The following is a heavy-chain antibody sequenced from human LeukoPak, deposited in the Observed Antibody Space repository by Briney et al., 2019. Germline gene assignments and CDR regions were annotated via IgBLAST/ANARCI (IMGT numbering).Heavy chain of an antibody. J-gene: IGHJ4*02. CDR2: IYHSGST. V-gene: IGHV4-38-2*02. D-gene: IGHD2-15*01. CDR1: GYSISSGYY. CDR3: ARTRRDGSGGFDY. Sequence: PSWTLSLTCTVSGYSISSGYYWGWIRQPPGKGLEWIGSIYHSGSTYYNPSLKSRVTISVDTSKNQFSLKLSSVTAADTAVYYCARTRRDGSGGFDYWGQGTLVTVSS.